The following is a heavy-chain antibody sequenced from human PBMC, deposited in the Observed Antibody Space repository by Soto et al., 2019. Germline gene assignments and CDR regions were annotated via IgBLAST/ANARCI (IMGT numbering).Heavy chain of an antibody. CDR1: GYTFTNYD. J-gene: IGHJ3*01. V-gene: IGHV1-8*01. Sequence: QVQLVQSGAEVKKPGASVKVSCLTSGYTFTNYDINWVRQATGQGLEWMGWMNPNSGNPGYAQKFQGRVTITSTATISTAYVELSIVRSEDTGVYYFERCLYAFDFGGHGTIGTV. CDR3: ERCLYAFDF. CDR2: MNPNSGNP.